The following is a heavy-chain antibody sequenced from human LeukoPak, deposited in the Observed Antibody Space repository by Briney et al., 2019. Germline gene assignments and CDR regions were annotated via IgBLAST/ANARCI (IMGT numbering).Heavy chain of an antibody. J-gene: IGHJ3*02. D-gene: IGHD1-1*01. CDR1: GYSISSGYY. Sequence: ASETLSLTCSVSGYSISSGYYWGWIRQPPGKGLEWIGTIYHSGNTDYNPSLKSRVTISVDTSKNQFSLKLSSVTAADTAVYYCARGNWNTGAFDIWGQGTMVTVSS. V-gene: IGHV4-38-2*02. CDR2: IYHSGNT. CDR3: ARGNWNTGAFDI.